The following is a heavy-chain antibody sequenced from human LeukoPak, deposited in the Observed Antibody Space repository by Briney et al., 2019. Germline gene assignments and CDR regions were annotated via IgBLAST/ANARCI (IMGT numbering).Heavy chain of an antibody. CDR1: GFTFSSYW. V-gene: IGHV3-64*01. J-gene: IGHJ4*02. CDR3: ARDGV. CDR2: ISSNGDTT. Sequence: PGKSLRLSCAASGFTFSSYWMHWVRQAPGKGLEYVSAISSNGDTTYYASSVKGRFTISRDNSGSTLYLQMGSLRAEDMAVYYCARDGVWGQGTLVTVSS.